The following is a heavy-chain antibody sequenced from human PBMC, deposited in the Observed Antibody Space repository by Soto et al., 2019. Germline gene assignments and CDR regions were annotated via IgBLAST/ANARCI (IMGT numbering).Heavy chain of an antibody. Sequence: ASVKVSCKASGYTFTGHYIHWVRQAPEQGPEWMGEIGPESGATRYAQKFQGRVTMTRDTSITTVYTELKNLSPDDTAVYYCGRGRSGQIVVFYWGQGTPVTVSS. J-gene: IGHJ4*02. D-gene: IGHD1-26*01. CDR1: GYTFTGHY. V-gene: IGHV1-2*02. CDR2: IGPESGAT. CDR3: GRGRSGQIVVFY.